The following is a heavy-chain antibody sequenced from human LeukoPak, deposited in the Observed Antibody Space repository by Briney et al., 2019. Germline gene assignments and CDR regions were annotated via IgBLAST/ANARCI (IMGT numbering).Heavy chain of an antibody. CDR2: IRYDGSNK. CDR3: AKEEYSSSWPRAFDI. D-gene: IGHD6-13*01. CDR1: GFTFSSYG. J-gene: IGHJ3*02. V-gene: IGHV3-30*02. Sequence: PGRSLRLSCAASGFTFSSYGMHWVRQAPGKGLEWVAFIRYDGSNKYYADSVKGRFTISRDNSKNTLYLQMNSLRAEDTAVYYCAKEEYSSSWPRAFDIWGQGTMVTVSS.